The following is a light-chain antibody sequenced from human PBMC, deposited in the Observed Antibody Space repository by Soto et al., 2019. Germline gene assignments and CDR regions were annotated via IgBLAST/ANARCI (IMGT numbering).Light chain of an antibody. Sequence: IQMTKSPSSVSASVGARITITCRASQGVSRYLSWYQQKPGRAPILLISAASTLQSGVPARFSGSGSGTDFTLSITSLQPEDFATYYCQQLNTYPVTFGGGTKVDIK. V-gene: IGKV1-9*01. CDR1: QGVSRY. J-gene: IGKJ4*01. CDR2: AAS. CDR3: QQLNTYPVT.